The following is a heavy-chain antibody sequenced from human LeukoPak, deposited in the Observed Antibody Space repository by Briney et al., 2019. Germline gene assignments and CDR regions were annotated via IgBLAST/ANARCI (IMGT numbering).Heavy chain of an antibody. D-gene: IGHD4-11*01. CDR2: IYWDDDK. J-gene: IGHJ4*02. V-gene: IGHV2-5*02. Sequence: VSGPTLVNPTETLTLTCTVSGFSLSSAGMGVSWVRQPPGKALEWLALIYWDDDKRYSPSLKSRLTITKDTSKNQVVLTMTNMDPVDTATYYCAHRGMTTVFDYWGQGTLVTVSS. CDR3: AHRGMTTVFDY. CDR1: GFSLSSAGMG.